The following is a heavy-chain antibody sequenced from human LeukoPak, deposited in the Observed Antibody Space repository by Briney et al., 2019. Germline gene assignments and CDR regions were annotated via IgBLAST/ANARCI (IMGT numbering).Heavy chain of an antibody. D-gene: IGHD2-21*02. CDR2: IYYSGSI. CDR1: GASISSYY. V-gene: IGHV4-59*01. Sequence: SETLSLTCTVSGASISSYYWSWIRQPPGQGLEWIGYIYYSGSINYNPSLKSRVSISVDTSKNQFSLKLSSVTAADTAVYYCARAAYCGGDCYLFDYWGQGTLVTVSS. J-gene: IGHJ4*02. CDR3: ARAAYCGGDCYLFDY.